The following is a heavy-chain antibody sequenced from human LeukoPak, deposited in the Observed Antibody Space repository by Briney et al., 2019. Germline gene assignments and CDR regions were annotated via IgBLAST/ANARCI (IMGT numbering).Heavy chain of an antibody. D-gene: IGHD4/OR15-4a*01. V-gene: IGHV3-48*02. CDR3: ARPTTMTMVDAFNI. J-gene: IGHJ3*02. CDR2: ISSSSSTI. CDR1: GFTFSSYS. Sequence: GGSLRLSCAASGFTFSSYSMNWVRQAPGKGLEWVSYISSSSSTIYYADSVKGRFTISRDNAKNSLYLQMNSLRDVDTAVYFCARPTTMTMVDAFNIWGLGTMVTVSS.